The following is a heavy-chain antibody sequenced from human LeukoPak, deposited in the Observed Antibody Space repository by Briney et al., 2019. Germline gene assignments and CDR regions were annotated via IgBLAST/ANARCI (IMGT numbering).Heavy chain of an antibody. J-gene: IGHJ6*03. D-gene: IGHD3-9*01. CDR3: ARVGPQRWILTGYYPPNYYYYMDV. V-gene: IGHV4-34*01. CDR1: GGSFSGYY. CDR2: INHSGST. Sequence: PSETLSLTCAVYGGSFSGYYWSWIRQPPGKGLEWIGEINHSGSTSYNPSLKSRVTISVDTSKNQFSLKLSSVTAADTAVYYCARVGPQRWILTGYYPPNYYYYMDVWGKGTTFTVSS.